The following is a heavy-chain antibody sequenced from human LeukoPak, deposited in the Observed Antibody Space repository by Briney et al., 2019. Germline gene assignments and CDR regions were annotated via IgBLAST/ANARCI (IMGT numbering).Heavy chain of an antibody. Sequence: ASVKVSCKASGYTFTSYDINWVRQATGQGLEWMGWMNPNSGNTGYAQKFQGRVTMTRNTSISTAYMELSSLRSEDTAVYYCARGLEGRGSGSHYNNPDYWGQGTLVTVSS. D-gene: IGHD3-10*01. V-gene: IGHV1-8*01. CDR2: MNPNSGNT. J-gene: IGHJ4*02. CDR1: GYTFTSYD. CDR3: ARGLEGRGSGSHYNNPDY.